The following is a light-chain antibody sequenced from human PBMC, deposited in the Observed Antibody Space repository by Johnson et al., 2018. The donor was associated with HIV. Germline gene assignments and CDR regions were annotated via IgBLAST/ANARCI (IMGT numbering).Light chain of an antibody. J-gene: IGLJ1*01. CDR3: GTWDSSLSVFYV. CDR1: SSNIGNNY. Sequence: QSVLTQPPSVSAAPGQKVTISCSGSSSNIGNNYVSWYQQLPVSAPKLLIYDNNKRPSGIPDRFSGSKSGTSATLGISGLQTGDEADYYCGTWDSSLSVFYVVGTGTKGTVL. CDR2: DNN. V-gene: IGLV1-51*01.